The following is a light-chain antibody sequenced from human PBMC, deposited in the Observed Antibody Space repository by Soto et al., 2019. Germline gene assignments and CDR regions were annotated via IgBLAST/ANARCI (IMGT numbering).Light chain of an antibody. V-gene: IGLV2-8*01. J-gene: IGLJ2*01. CDR3: SSYAGSNKGVV. CDR2: EVS. CDR1: SSDVGGYNY. Sequence: QSALTQPPSASGSPGQSVTISCTGSSSDVGGYNYVSWYQQHPGKAPKLVIYEVSKRPSGVPDRFSGSKSGNTASLTVSGLQAEDEADYYCSSYAGSNKGVVFGGGTKLTVL.